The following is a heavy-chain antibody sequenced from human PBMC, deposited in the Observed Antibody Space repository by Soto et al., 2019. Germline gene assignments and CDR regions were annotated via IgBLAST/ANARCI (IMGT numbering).Heavy chain of an antibody. V-gene: IGHV6-1*01. CDR3: ARDSPGYGDYVLFDY. Sequence: PSQTLSLTCVISGDSVSSNSFAWNWIRQSPSGGLEWLGRTYYRSKWSHDYAVSVESRITINPDTSKNQFSLQLDSVTPADTAVYYCARDSPGYGDYVLFDYWGQGTRVTVSS. D-gene: IGHD4-17*01. CDR2: TYYRSKWSH. CDR1: GDSVSSNSFA. J-gene: IGHJ4*02.